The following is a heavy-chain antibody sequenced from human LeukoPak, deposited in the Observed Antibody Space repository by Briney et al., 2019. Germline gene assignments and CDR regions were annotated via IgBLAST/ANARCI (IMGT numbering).Heavy chain of an antibody. CDR2: IYYSGST. Sequence: PSETLSFTCTVSGGSISSGGYYWSWIRQHPGKGLEWIGYIYYSGSTYYNPSLKSRVTISVDTSKNQFSLKLSSVTAADTAVYYCARAPRPYCSGGSCPPYFDYWGQGTLVTVSS. J-gene: IGHJ4*02. CDR1: GGSISSGGYY. V-gene: IGHV4-31*03. CDR3: ARAPRPYCSGGSCPPYFDY. D-gene: IGHD2-15*01.